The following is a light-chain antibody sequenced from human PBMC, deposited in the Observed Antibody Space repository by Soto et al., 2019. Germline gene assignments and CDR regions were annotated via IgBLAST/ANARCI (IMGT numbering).Light chain of an antibody. CDR2: LGS. V-gene: IGKV2-28*01. Sequence: DVVMTQSPLSLPVTPGEPASISCRSSQSLLHSNGYNYLDWYLQKPGQSPQLLIYLGSNRASGVPDRFSGSGSGTDFILKISRVEAEDVGVYYCMQGSHWPLTLGGGTKVDIK. J-gene: IGKJ4*01. CDR3: MQGSHWPLT. CDR1: QSLLHSNGYNY.